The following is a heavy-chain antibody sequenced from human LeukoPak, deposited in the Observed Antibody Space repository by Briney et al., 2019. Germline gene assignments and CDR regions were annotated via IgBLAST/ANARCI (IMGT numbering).Heavy chain of an antibody. J-gene: IGHJ6*02. Sequence: SETLSLTCAVYGGSFSGYYWSWIRQPPGKGLEWIGEINHSGSTNYNPSLKSRVTISVDTSKNQFSLKLSSVTAADTAVYYCARDIVVVPAATYYYGMDVWGQGTTVTVSS. CDR2: INHSGST. CDR3: ARDIVVVPAATYYYGMDV. D-gene: IGHD2-2*01. V-gene: IGHV4-34*01. CDR1: GGSFSGYY.